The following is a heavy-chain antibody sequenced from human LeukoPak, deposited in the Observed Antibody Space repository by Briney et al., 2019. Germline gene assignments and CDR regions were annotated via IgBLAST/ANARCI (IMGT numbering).Heavy chain of an antibody. CDR2: IYYSGST. V-gene: IGHV4-59*05. CDR1: GGSISSYY. CDR3: ARHFGWDRIVVVPAATLDSYFDL. Sequence: SETLSLTCTVSGGSISSYYWSWIRQPPGKGLEWIGSIYYSGSTYYNPSLKSRVTISVDTSKNQFSLKLSSVTAADTAVYYCARHFGWDRIVVVPAATLDSYFDLWGRGTLVTVSS. D-gene: IGHD2-2*01. J-gene: IGHJ2*01.